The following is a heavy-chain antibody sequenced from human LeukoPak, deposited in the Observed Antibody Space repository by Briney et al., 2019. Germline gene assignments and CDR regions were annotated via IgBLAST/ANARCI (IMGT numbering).Heavy chain of an antibody. CDR3: ARDRFGIAAAGT. Sequence: LRLSCAASGFTFSDYYMSWIRQHPGKGLEWIGYIYYSGSTYYNPSLKSRVTISVDTSKNQFSLKLSSVTAADTAVYYCARDRFGIAAAGTWGQGTLVTVSS. CDR2: IYYSGST. D-gene: IGHD6-13*01. J-gene: IGHJ4*02. V-gene: IGHV4-31*02. CDR1: GFTFSDYY.